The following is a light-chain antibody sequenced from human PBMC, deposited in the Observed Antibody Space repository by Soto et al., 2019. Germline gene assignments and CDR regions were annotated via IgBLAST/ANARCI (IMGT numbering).Light chain of an antibody. J-gene: IGKJ1*01. V-gene: IGKV1-12*01. Sequence: DIQMTQSPSSVSASVGDRVTITCRASQGIRNRLDWYQQKPGKAPKLLIYTVSTLPSGVPSRFSGSASGTDFTLTISSLQPEDFATYYFQQASSFPWTFGQGTKVEI. CDR1: QGIRNR. CDR2: TVS. CDR3: QQASSFPWT.